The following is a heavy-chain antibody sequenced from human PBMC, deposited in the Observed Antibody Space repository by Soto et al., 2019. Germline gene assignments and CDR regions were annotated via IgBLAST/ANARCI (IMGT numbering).Heavy chain of an antibody. CDR3: AKEKRWLQLFEYFDL. D-gene: IGHD5-12*01. Sequence: QVQLVESGGGVVQPGRSLRLSCAASGFTFSSYGMHWVRQAPGKGLEWVAVIWYDGSNKYYADSVKGRFTISRDNSKNTLYLQMTSLRAEDTAVYYCAKEKRWLQLFEYFDLWGRGTLVTVSS. J-gene: IGHJ2*01. CDR1: GFTFSSYG. V-gene: IGHV3-33*06. CDR2: IWYDGSNK.